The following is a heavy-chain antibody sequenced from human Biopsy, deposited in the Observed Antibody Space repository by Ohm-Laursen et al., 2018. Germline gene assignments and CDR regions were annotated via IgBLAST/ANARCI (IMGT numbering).Heavy chain of an antibody. CDR1: GHTLTGHY. J-gene: IGHJ2*01. D-gene: IGHD3-22*01. CDR2: MNPDSGGT. V-gene: IGHV1-2*02. CDR3: ARDRGFYSDRTVPGYFDP. Sequence: ASVKVSCKASGHTLTGHYMHWVRQAPGQGPEWMGWMNPDSGGTKYAQKFQGRVTMTRDTSISTAYMELSSLRSDDTAIYYCARDRGFYSDRTVPGYFDPWGRGTLVTVSS.